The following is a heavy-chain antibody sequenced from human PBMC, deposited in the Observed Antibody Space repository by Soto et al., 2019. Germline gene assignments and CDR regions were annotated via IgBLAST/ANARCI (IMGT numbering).Heavy chain of an antibody. CDR2: ISGSGGST. J-gene: IGHJ3*02. CDR3: AKGQGYYYDSSGYFDAFDI. V-gene: IGHV3-23*01. D-gene: IGHD3-22*01. Sequence: HPGGSLRLSCAASGFTFSSYAMSWVRQAPGKGLEWVSAISGSGGSTYYADSVKGRFTISRDNSKNTLYLQMNSLRAEDTAVYYCAKGQGYYYDSSGYFDAFDIWGQGTMVTVSS. CDR1: GFTFSSYA.